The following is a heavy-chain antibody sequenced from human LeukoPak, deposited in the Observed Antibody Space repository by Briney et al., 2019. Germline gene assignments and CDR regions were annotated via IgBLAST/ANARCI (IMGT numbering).Heavy chain of an antibody. D-gene: IGHD2-2*01. V-gene: IGHV3-48*01. CDR3: ARDLIDIVVVPAATN. Sequence: PGGSLRLSCAVSGFTFNTYGMNWVRQAPGKGLEWISYISSSSSTIYYADSVKGRFTISRDNAKNSLYLQMNSLRAEDTAVYYCARDLIDIVVVPAATNWGQGTLVTVSS. CDR1: GFTFNTYG. CDR2: ISSSSSTI. J-gene: IGHJ4*02.